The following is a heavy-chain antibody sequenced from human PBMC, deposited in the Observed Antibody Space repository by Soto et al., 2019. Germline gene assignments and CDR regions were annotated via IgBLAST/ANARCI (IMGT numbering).Heavy chain of an antibody. CDR1: GFTFSSYI. J-gene: IGHJ3*02. CDR2: ISSSSSTI. Sequence: EVQLVESGGGLVQPGGSLRLSCAASGFTFSSYIMNWVRQAPGKGLEWVSYISSSSSTIYYAYSVKGRFTISRDNAMNSLYLQMNSLRAEATAVYYCARVVRSKALNAFDIWGHGTMVTVSS. CDR3: ARVVRSKALNAFDI. V-gene: IGHV3-48*01. D-gene: IGHD3-3*02.